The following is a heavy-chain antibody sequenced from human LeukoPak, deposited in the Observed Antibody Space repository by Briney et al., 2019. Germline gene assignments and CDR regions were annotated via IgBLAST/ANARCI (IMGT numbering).Heavy chain of an antibody. J-gene: IGHJ3*02. V-gene: IGHV1-18*01. CDR1: GYAFTSYG. CDR2: ISAYNGNT. CDR3: ARADYYDSSGYYYVNAFDI. D-gene: IGHD3-22*01. Sequence: ASVKVSCKASGYAFTSYGISWVRQAPGQGLEWMGWISAYNGNTNYAQKLQGRVTMTTDTSTSTAYMELRSLRSDDTAVYYCARADYYDSSGYYYVNAFDIWGQGTMVTVSS.